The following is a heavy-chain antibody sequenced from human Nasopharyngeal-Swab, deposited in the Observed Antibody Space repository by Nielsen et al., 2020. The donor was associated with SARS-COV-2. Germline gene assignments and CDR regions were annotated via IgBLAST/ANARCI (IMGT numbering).Heavy chain of an antibody. CDR2: ISSSSSYI. J-gene: IGHJ6*02. Sequence: GESLKISCAASGFTFSSYSMNWVRQAPGKGLEWVSSISSSSSYIYYADSVKGRFTISRDNAKNSLYLQMNSLGAEDTAVYYCASETYYYGSGSSVGYYGMDVWGHGTAVTVSS. CDR3: ASETYYYGSGSSVGYYGMDV. V-gene: IGHV3-21*01. CDR1: GFTFSSYS. D-gene: IGHD3-10*01.